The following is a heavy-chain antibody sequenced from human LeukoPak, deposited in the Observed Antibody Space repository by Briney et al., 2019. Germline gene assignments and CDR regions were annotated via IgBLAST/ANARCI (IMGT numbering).Heavy chain of an antibody. V-gene: IGHV1-69*05. CDR3: ARDSTYCSSTSCPPPGSNWFDP. CDR2: IIPIFGTA. D-gene: IGHD2-2*01. Sequence: SVTVSCKASGGTFSSYAISWVRQAPGQGLEWMGGIIPIFGTANYARKFQSRVTITTDESTSTAYMELSSLRSEDTAVYYCARDSTYCSSTSCPPPGSNWFDPWGQGTLVTVSS. CDR1: GGTFSSYA. J-gene: IGHJ5*02.